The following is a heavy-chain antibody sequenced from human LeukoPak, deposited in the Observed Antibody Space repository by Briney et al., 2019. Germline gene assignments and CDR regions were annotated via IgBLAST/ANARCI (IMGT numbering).Heavy chain of an antibody. CDR1: GFTFSDYY. CDR3: ARDRGSSSWYDY. D-gene: IGHD6-13*01. CDR2: ISSSSSYI. Sequence: GGSLRLSCAASGFTFSDYYMSWIRQAPGKGLEWVSSISSSSSYIYYADSVKGRFTISRDNAKNSLYLQMNSLRAEDTAVYYCARDRGSSSWYDYWGQGTLVTVSS. V-gene: IGHV3-11*06. J-gene: IGHJ4*02.